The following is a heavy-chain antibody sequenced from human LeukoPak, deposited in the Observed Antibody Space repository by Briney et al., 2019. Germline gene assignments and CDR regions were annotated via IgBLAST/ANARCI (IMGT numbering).Heavy chain of an antibody. D-gene: IGHD2-2*01. V-gene: IGHV4-31*03. Sequence: SQTLSLTCTVSGGSISSGGYYWSWIRQHPGKGLEWIGYIYYSGSTYYNPSLKSRVTISVDASKNQFSLKLSSVTAADTAVYYCARDQLLNAGAFDIWGQGTMVTVSS. CDR1: GGSISSGGYY. CDR2: IYYSGST. CDR3: ARDQLLNAGAFDI. J-gene: IGHJ3*02.